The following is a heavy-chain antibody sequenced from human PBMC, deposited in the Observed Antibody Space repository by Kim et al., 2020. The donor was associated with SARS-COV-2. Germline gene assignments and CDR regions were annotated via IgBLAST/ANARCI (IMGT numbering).Heavy chain of an antibody. J-gene: IGHJ4*02. CDR3: ARDEGTGTTGGNIDY. V-gene: IGHV1-18*01. Sequence: QKLQGRVTMTTDTSTSTAYMELRSLGSDDTAVYYCARDEGTGTTGGNIDYWGQGTLVTVSS. D-gene: IGHD1-7*01.